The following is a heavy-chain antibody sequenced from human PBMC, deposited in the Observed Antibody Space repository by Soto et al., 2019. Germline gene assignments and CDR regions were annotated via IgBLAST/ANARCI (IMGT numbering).Heavy chain of an antibody. J-gene: IGHJ4*02. CDR3: LRVYTYCTTAGWHDY. V-gene: IGHV1-18*01. CDR2: ISAYNGNT. D-gene: IGHD2-8*01. Sequence: QVQLVQSGTEVKKPGASVKVSCKTSDYTFTSYGVSWVRQAPGQGLEWMGWISAYNGNTDYAHRLQGRVTMTTDTATSTAYMEMRSLRADDTAMYYCLRVYTYCTTAGWHDYWGQGTLVTVSS. CDR1: DYTFTSYG.